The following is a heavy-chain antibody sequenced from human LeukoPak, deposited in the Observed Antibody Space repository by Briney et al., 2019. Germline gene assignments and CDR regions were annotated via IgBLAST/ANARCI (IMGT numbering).Heavy chain of an antibody. V-gene: IGHV3-48*04. D-gene: IGHD7-27*01. CDR1: GFNFSNSR. CDR3: ARTSHFTNCYFDY. CDR2: ISISSGII. Sequence: GGSLRLSCVTSGFNFSNSRMNWVRQAPGKGLEWVSYISISSGIIYYADSVKGRFTISRDNSRNSLYLQMNSLRAEDTALYYCARTSHFTNCYFDYWGQGALVTVSS. J-gene: IGHJ4*02.